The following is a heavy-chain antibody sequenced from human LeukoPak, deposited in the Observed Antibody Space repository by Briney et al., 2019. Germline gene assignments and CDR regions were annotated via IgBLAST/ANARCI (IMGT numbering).Heavy chain of an antibody. CDR2: IKQDGSEK. CDR3: ARGGYQLLWY. CDR1: GFTFSTYW. V-gene: IGHV3-7*04. J-gene: IGHJ4*02. Sequence: GGSLRLSCAASGFTFSTYWMSWFRQAPGTGLEWVASIKQDGSEKSYVDSVKGRFTISRDNAKNSLYLQMNILRAEDTAVYYCARGGYQLLWYWGQGTLVTVSS. D-gene: IGHD2-2*01.